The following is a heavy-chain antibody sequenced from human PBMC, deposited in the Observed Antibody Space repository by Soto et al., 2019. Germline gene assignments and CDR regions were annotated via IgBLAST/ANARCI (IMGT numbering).Heavy chain of an antibody. J-gene: IGHJ4*02. V-gene: IGHV3-23*01. CDR3: ARDRNYPRDQFDN. CDR2: SSGSDGTT. D-gene: IGHD1-7*01. CDR1: GFTFSSYA. Sequence: RRLSCAVSGFTFSSYAMSWVRQAPGRGLEWISASSGSDGTTWYADSVRGRFTISRDNSRSTVYLQMNSLRVEDTAIYYCARDRNYPRDQFDNWGQGILVTVS.